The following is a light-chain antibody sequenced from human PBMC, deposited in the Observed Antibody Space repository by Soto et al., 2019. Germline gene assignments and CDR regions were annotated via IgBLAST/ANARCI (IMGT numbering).Light chain of an antibody. CDR3: SSYAGLDHMV. J-gene: IGLJ2*01. CDR1: SSDVGGYNY. CDR2: EVT. V-gene: IGLV2-8*01. Sequence: QSALTQPPSASGSPGQSVTISCTGTSSDVGGYNYVSWYQQHPGKAPKLMIYEVTKRPSGVPDRFSGSKSGNTASLTVSGLQAEEEADYYCSSYAGLDHMVFGGGTKLTVL.